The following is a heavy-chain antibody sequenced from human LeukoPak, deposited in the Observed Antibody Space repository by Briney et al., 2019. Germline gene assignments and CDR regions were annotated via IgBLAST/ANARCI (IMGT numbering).Heavy chain of an antibody. Sequence: PSETLSLTCTVSGASISTGNYYWSWVRQPAGKGLEWIGRIYTTGSTSYNPSLKSRVTISVDTSKNQLSLKLSSVTAADTAVYYCARQEDCSTSSCYSGGWFDPWGQGTLVTVSS. CDR1: GASISTGNYY. CDR2: IYTTGST. V-gene: IGHV4-61*02. CDR3: ARQEDCSTSSCYSGGWFDP. D-gene: IGHD2-2*01. J-gene: IGHJ5*02.